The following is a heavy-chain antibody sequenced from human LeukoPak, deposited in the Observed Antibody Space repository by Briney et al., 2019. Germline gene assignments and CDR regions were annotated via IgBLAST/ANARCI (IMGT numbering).Heavy chain of an antibody. J-gene: IGHJ4*02. CDR2: IYYSGST. Sequence: SETLSLTCTVSGGSISSSSCYWGWIRQPPGKGLEWIGSIYYSGSTYYNPSLKSRVTISVDTSKNQFSLKLSSVTAADTAVYYCARHPLHIVGATLTFFDYWGRGTLVTVSS. V-gene: IGHV4-39*01. CDR1: GGSISSSSCY. CDR3: ARHPLHIVGATLTFFDY. D-gene: IGHD1-26*01.